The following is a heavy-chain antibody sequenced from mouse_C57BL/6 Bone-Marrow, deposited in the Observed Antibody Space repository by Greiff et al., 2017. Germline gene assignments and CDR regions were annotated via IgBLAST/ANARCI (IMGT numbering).Heavy chain of an antibody. CDR2: ISYDGSN. D-gene: IGHD2-1*01. CDR1: GYSITSGYY. J-gene: IGHJ2*01. CDR3: AREGNYPYYFDY. Sequence: EVKLMESGPGLVKPSQSLSLTCSVTGYSITSGYYWNWIRQFPGNKLEWMGYISYDGSNNYNPSLKNRISITRDTSKNQFFLTLNSVTTEDTATYYCAREGNYPYYFDYWGQGTTLTVSS. V-gene: IGHV3-6*01.